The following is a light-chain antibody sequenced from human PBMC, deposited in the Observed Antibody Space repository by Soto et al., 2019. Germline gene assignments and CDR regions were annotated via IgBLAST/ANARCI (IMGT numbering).Light chain of an antibody. V-gene: IGKV1-39*01. CDR2: TTS. CDR3: QQSYTTSYS. CDR1: QNIIIY. Sequence: DIPMTQSPSSLSASVGDRVTITCRASQNIIIYVNWYQQKPGKAPNLLIYTTSNLQSGVPSRFSGGGSGTEFTLTISSLQPEDFATYYCQQSYTTSYSFGQGTKLEI. J-gene: IGKJ2*03.